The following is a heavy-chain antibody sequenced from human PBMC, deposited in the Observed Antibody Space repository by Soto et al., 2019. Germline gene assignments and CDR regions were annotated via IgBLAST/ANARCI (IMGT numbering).Heavy chain of an antibody. D-gene: IGHD3-16*01. CDR3: AKYRHNNNNTGGAFDI. Sequence: EVQLVESGGGLVQPGRSLRLSCAASGFTFDDYAMHWVRQAPGKGLEWVSGISWNSGSIGYADSVKGRFTISRDNAKNSLYLQMNSLRAEDTALYYCAKYRHNNNNTGGAFDIWGQGTMVTVSS. CDR1: GFTFDDYA. J-gene: IGHJ3*02. CDR2: ISWNSGSI. V-gene: IGHV3-9*01.